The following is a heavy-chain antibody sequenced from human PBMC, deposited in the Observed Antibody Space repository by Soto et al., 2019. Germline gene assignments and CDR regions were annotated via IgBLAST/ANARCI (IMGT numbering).Heavy chain of an antibody. D-gene: IGHD3-10*02. CDR3: ARARGNSLRSTRFDP. Sequence: SETLSLTCAVYGGSFSGYYWSWIRQPPGKGLEWIGEINHSGSTNYNPSLKSRVTISVDTSKNQFSLKLSSVTAADTAVYYCARARGNSLRSTRFDPWGQGTLVTVSS. CDR2: INHSGST. CDR1: GGSFSGYY. V-gene: IGHV4-34*01. J-gene: IGHJ5*02.